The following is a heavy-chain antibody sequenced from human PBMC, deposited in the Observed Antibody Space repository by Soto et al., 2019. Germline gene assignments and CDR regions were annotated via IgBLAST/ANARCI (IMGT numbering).Heavy chain of an antibody. V-gene: IGHV3-30*18. J-gene: IGHJ4*02. CDR3: AKDYDILTGPDY. D-gene: IGHD3-9*01. Sequence: GGSLRLSCAASGFTFSSYGMHWVRQAPGKGLEWVAVISYDGSNKYYADSVKGRFTISRDNSKNTLYLQMNSLRAEDTAVYYCAKDYDILTGPDYWGQGTLVTVSS. CDR1: GFTFSSYG. CDR2: ISYDGSNK.